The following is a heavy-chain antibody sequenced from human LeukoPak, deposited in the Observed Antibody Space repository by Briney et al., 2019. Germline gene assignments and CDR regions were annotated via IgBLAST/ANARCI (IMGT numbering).Heavy chain of an antibody. CDR3: AKDPQWLVPLYFFDY. CDR2: INSDGSST. Sequence: PGGSLRLSCAASGFTFSTYWMHWVRQAPGKGLVWVSRINSDGSSTTYADSVKGRFIISRDNAKNTLYLQMNSLRAEDTAVYYCAKDPQWLVPLYFFDYWGQGTLVTVSS. V-gene: IGHV3-74*01. D-gene: IGHD6-19*01. CDR1: GFTFSTYW. J-gene: IGHJ4*02.